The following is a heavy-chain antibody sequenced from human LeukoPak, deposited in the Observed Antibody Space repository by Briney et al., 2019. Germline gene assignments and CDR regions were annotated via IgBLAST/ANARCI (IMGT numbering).Heavy chain of an antibody. CDR3: ARATTIAVAGTLDY. D-gene: IGHD6-19*01. J-gene: IGHJ4*02. Sequence: SQTLSLTCAISGDSVSSNSAAWNWIRQSPSRGLEWLGRTYYRFKWYNDYAVSVKSRITINPDTSKNQFSLQLNSVTPEDTAVYYCARATTIAVAGTLDYWGQGTLVTVSS. CDR2: TYYRFKWYN. CDR1: GDSVSSNSAA. V-gene: IGHV6-1*01.